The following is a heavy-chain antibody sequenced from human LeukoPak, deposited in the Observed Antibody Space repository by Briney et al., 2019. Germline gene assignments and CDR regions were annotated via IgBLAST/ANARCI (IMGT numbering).Heavy chain of an antibody. Sequence: APGKGLEWVSVFYSGVSTYDADSVKGRFTTSRDNSKNTLYLQMNSLRAEDTAVSYCARTVGSGSDTNLDYWGQGTLVTVSS. CDR2: FYSGVST. V-gene: IGHV3-53*01. D-gene: IGHD3-10*01. CDR3: ARTVGSGSDTNLDY. J-gene: IGHJ4*02.